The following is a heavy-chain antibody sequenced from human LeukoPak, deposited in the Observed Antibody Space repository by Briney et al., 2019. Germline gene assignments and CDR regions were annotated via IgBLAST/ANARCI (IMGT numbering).Heavy chain of an antibody. D-gene: IGHD1-1*01. V-gene: IGHV4-59*01. J-gene: IGHJ3*02. CDR1: GGSISSYY. CDR3: ARTTRDAFDI. Sequence: SETLSLTCTVSGGSISSYYWSWIRQPPGKGLEWIGYIYYSGSTNYNPSLKSRVTISVDTSKNQFSLKLSSVTAADTAVYYCARTTRDAFDIWGQGTMVTVSS. CDR2: IYYSGST.